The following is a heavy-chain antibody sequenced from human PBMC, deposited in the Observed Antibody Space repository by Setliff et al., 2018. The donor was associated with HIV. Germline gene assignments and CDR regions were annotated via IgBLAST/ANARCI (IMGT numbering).Heavy chain of an antibody. D-gene: IGHD3-10*01. J-gene: IGHJ4*02. CDR3: ARFYYYDSGSYLY. V-gene: IGHV1-3*03. CDR1: GYTFTTYS. Sequence: ASVKVSCKASGYTFTTYSIHWVRQVPGQSLEWMGWINVGKGDTKYSQELQGRITLTTDTSANTAYMELSSLRAEDTAVYYCARFYYYDSGSYLYWGQGTLVTVSS. CDR2: INVGKGDT.